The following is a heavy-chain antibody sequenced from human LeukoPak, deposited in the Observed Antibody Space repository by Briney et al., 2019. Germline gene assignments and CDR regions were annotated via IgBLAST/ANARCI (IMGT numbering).Heavy chain of an antibody. Sequence: GGSLRLSCTASGFTFSSYSMNWVRQAPRKGLEWVSAISGSGGSTYYADSVKGRFTISRDNSKNTLYLQMNSLRAEDTAVYYCAKGRCSSTSCAYNWFDPWGQGTLVTVSS. CDR3: AKGRCSSTSCAYNWFDP. D-gene: IGHD2-2*01. J-gene: IGHJ5*02. V-gene: IGHV3-23*01. CDR1: GFTFSSYS. CDR2: ISGSGGST.